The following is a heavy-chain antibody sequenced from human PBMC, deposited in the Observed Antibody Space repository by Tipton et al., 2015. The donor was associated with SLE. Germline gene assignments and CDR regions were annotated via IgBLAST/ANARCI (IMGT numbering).Heavy chain of an antibody. CDR3: AKVAVFRSGYSSGWYKGGHFDY. CDR1: GFTFSNFA. J-gene: IGHJ4*02. Sequence: GSLRLSCSASGFTFSNFAMHWVRQAPGKGLEHVSAISSNGGSTYYADSVKGRFAISRDNSKNTLYLQMNSLRTEDTAVYYCAKVAVFRSGYSSGWYKGGHFDYWGQGTLVTVSS. CDR2: ISSNGGST. V-gene: IGHV3-64*04. D-gene: IGHD6-19*01.